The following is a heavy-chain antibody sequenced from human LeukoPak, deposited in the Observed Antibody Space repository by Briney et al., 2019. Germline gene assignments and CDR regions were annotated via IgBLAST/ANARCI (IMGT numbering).Heavy chain of an antibody. Sequence: GESLKISCKGSGYSFTSYWIGWVRQMPGKGLEWMGIIYPGDSDTRYSPSFQGQVTISADKSISTAYLQWSSLKASDTAMYYCARRRFVVVPAAMTPARPTYYFDYWGQGTLVTVSS. CDR3: ARRRFVVVPAAMTPARPTYYFDY. J-gene: IGHJ4*02. V-gene: IGHV5-51*01. D-gene: IGHD2-2*01. CDR2: IYPGDSDT. CDR1: GYSFTSYW.